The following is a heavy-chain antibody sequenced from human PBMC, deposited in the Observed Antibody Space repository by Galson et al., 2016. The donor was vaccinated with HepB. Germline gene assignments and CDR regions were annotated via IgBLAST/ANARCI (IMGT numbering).Heavy chain of an antibody. V-gene: IGHV6-1*01. CDR3: ARNGQLELDALDI. Sequence: CAIYGDSVSSNTAAWNWIRQSPSRGLEWLGRTYYRSRWYNDYAPSVKSRIAVNPDTSKNQFSLHLNSVTPEDTAMYFCARNGQLELDALDIWGQGTMVTVSS. D-gene: IGHD1-1*01. J-gene: IGHJ3*02. CDR2: TYYRSRWYN. CDR1: GDSVSSNTAA.